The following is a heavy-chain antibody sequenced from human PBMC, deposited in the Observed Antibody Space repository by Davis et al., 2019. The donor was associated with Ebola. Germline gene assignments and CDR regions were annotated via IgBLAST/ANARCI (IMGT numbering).Heavy chain of an antibody. J-gene: IGHJ6*03. D-gene: IGHD3-3*01. Sequence: GESLKISCAASGFTFSSYAMHWVRQAPGKGLEWVAVISYDGSNKYYADSVKGRFTISRDNSKNTLYLQMNSLRAEDTAVYYCARDPGIFGVVIRYYYYMDVWGKGTTVTVSS. V-gene: IGHV3-30-3*01. CDR1: GFTFSSYA. CDR2: ISYDGSNK. CDR3: ARDPGIFGVVIRYYYYMDV.